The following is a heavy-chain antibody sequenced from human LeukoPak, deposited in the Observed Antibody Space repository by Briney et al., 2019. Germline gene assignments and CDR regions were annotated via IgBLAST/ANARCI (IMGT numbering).Heavy chain of an antibody. J-gene: IGHJ4*02. CDR1: GGTFSSYA. CDR3: AREKRYCTNGVCYNRLDY. D-gene: IGHD2-8*01. Sequence: SVKVSCKASGGTFSSYAISWVRQAPGQGLEWIGRIIPILGIANYAQKFQGRVTITADKSTSTAYMELSSLRSEDTAVYYCAREKRYCTNGVCYNRLDYWGQGTLVTVSS. V-gene: IGHV1-69*04. CDR2: IIPILGIA.